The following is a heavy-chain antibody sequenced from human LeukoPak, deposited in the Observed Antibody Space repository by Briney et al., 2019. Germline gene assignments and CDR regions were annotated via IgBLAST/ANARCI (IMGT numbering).Heavy chain of an antibody. CDR1: GFTFDDYA. V-gene: IGHV3-23*01. Sequence: GGSLRLSCAASGFTFDDYAMHWVRQAPGKGLEWVSAISGSGGSTYYADSVKGRFTISRDNSKNTLYLQMNGLRAEDTAVYYCAKLWVYSGYVDYYYYYGMDVWGQGTTVTVSS. D-gene: IGHD5-12*01. CDR2: ISGSGGST. CDR3: AKLWVYSGYVDYYYYYGMDV. J-gene: IGHJ6*02.